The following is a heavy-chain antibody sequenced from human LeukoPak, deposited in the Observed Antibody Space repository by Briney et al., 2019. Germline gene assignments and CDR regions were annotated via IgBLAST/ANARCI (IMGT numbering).Heavy chain of an antibody. CDR1: GFTFSSYA. D-gene: IGHD3-3*01. CDR2: IYYSGST. Sequence: GSLRLSCAASGFTFSSYAMSWVRQAPGKGLVWSGGIYYSGSTYYNPSLKSRVTISVATSKIHFTLKLSTVTAADTSVYYCAGTPTDYDFWSGYLHFDYWGQGTLVTVSS. V-gene: IGHV4-59*05. CDR3: AGTPTDYDFWSGYLHFDY. J-gene: IGHJ4*02.